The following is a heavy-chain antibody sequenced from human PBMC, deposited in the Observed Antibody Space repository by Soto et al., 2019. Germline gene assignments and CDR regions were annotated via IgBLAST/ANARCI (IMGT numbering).Heavy chain of an antibody. CDR1: GFTFSTYG. Sequence: DVQLLESGGGLVQRGGSLRLSCAASGFTFSTYGMTWVRQAPGKGLEWVSYGGSGGSTYYADSVKGRFTISRDNSKNTLYLQMNSLRAEDTAEYYCVKFRGRAYHYYYMDVWGNGTTVTVSS. V-gene: IGHV3-23*01. J-gene: IGHJ6*03. CDR2: YGGSGGST. CDR3: VKFRGRAYHYYYMDV. D-gene: IGHD3-16*01.